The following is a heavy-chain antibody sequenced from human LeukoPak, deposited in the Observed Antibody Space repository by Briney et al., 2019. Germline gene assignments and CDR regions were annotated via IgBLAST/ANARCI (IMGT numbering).Heavy chain of an antibody. J-gene: IGHJ4*02. Sequence: SETLSLTCTVSGGSISSYYWSWIRQPPGKGLEWIGYIYYSGSTNYNPSLKSRVTISVDTSKNQFSLKLSSVTAADTAVYYCARGRYIVATMVYWGQGTLVTVSS. D-gene: IGHD5-12*01. CDR1: GGSISSYY. V-gene: IGHV4-59*01. CDR3: ARGRYIVATMVY. CDR2: IYYSGST.